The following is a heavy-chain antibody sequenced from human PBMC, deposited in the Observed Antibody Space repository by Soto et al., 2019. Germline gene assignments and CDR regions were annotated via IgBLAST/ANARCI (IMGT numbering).Heavy chain of an antibody. V-gene: IGHV3-53*01. CDR3: ARDPSTTGYYGLDV. J-gene: IGHJ6*02. D-gene: IGHD1-1*01. Sequence: GGSLRLSCAASGLAVNSYQMNWVRQPPGKGLEWVSVIYSGGVTYYADSVKGRFTITRDISKNSIYLQMSSLRAEDTAIYYCARDPSTTGYYGLDVWGQGTTVTVSS. CDR2: IYSGGVT. CDR1: GLAVNSYQ.